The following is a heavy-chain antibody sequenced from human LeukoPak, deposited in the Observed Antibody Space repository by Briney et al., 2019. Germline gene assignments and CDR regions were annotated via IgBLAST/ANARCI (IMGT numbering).Heavy chain of an antibody. D-gene: IGHD2-8*01. CDR1: GGSFSGYY. V-gene: IGHV4-34*01. Sequence: SETLSLTCAVYGGSFSGYYWSWIRQPPGKGLEWIGEINHSGSTNYNPSLKSRVTISVDTSKNQFSLKLTSVTAADTAVYYCARKKYGEDAFDIWGQGTMVTVSS. CDR2: INHSGST. J-gene: IGHJ3*02. CDR3: ARKKYGEDAFDI.